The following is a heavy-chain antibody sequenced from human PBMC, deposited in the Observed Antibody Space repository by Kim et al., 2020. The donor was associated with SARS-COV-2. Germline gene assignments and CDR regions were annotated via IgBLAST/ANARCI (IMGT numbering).Heavy chain of an antibody. CDR3: ARASYRGGDCYPEYFQH. D-gene: IGHD2-21*02. Sequence: VKCRFTISRHNSKNTLYLQMNSLRAEDTAVYYCARASYRGGDCYPEYFQHWGQGTLVTVSS. J-gene: IGHJ1*01. V-gene: IGHV3-53*01.